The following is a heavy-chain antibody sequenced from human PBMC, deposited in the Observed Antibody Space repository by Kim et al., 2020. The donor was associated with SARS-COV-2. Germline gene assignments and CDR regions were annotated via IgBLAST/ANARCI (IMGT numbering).Heavy chain of an antibody. CDR1: GFTFGDYA. V-gene: IGHV3-49*04. CDR2: IRRKASGGRT. D-gene: IGHD3-16*01. J-gene: IGHJ4*01. CDR3: ARVAGGYPRYFFHY. Sequence: GGSLRLSCTASGFTFGDYAMSWVRQAPGKGLEWVGFIRRKASGGRTEYAASVKGRFTISRDDSKTIAYLQMNSLKTEDTAVYFCARVAGGYPRYFFHYWG.